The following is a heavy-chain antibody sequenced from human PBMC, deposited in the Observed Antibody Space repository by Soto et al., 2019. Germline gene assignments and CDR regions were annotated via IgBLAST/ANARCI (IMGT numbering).Heavy chain of an antibody. CDR1: GFTFSSYG. J-gene: IGHJ6*02. CDR2: IWYDGSNK. V-gene: IGHV3-33*01. D-gene: IGHD3-10*01. Sequence: PGGSLRLSCAASGFTFSSYGMHWVRQAPGKGLEWVAVIWYDGSNKYYADSVKGRFTISRDNSKDTLYLQMNSLRAEDTAVYYCARDTITMVRGVIITPQLYYYYGMDVRGQGTTVTVSS. CDR3: ARDTITMVRGVIITPQLYYYYGMDV.